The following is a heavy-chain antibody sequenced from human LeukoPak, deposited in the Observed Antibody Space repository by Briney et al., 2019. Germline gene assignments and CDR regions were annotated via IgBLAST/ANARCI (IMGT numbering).Heavy chain of an antibody. D-gene: IGHD2-2*01. Sequence: PGGSLRLSCAGSGFTFSSDAMSWVRQAPGKGLEWVSAISGSGGSTYYADSVKGRFTISRDNSKNTLYLQMNSLRAEDTAVYYCAKDRVVLGAAYHDYWGQGTLVTVSS. CDR2: ISGSGGST. CDR1: GFTFSSDA. CDR3: AKDRVVLGAAYHDY. V-gene: IGHV3-23*01. J-gene: IGHJ4*02.